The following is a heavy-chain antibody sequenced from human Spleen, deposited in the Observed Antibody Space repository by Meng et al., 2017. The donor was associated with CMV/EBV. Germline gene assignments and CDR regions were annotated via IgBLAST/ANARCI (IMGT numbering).Heavy chain of an antibody. CDR2: INHSGST. Sequence: GSLRLSCAVYGGSFSGYYWSWIRQPPGKGLEWIGEINHSGSTNYNPSLKSRVTISVDTSKNQFSLKLSSVTAADTAVYYCARELTGYYDSSGRCYFDYWGQGTLVTVSS. CDR3: ARELTGYYDSSGRCYFDY. CDR1: GGSFSGYY. J-gene: IGHJ4*02. V-gene: IGHV4-34*01. D-gene: IGHD3-22*01.